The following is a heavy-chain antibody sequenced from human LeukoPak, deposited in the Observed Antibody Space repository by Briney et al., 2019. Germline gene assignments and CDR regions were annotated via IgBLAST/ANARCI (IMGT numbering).Heavy chain of an antibody. J-gene: IGHJ3*02. D-gene: IGHD4-17*01. CDR3: ARYGDYGAFDI. Sequence: GGSLRLSCAASGFTFSSYSMNWVRQSPGKGLEWVSYISGSSSTRYYADSVKGRFTISRDNAKNSLYLQMNSLRTEDTSVYYCARYGDYGAFDIWGQGTMVTVSS. CDR1: GFTFSSYS. V-gene: IGHV3-48*01. CDR2: ISGSSSTR.